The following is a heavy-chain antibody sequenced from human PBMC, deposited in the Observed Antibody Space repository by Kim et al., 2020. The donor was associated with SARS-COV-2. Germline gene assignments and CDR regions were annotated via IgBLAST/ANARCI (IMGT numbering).Heavy chain of an antibody. CDR3: ARDASCYDILTGPSRGHWFDP. Sequence: GGSLRLSCVASGFTFSSYSMHWVRQAPGKGLEWVSSISSSSSYIYYADSVKGRFTISRDNAKNSLYLQMNSLRAEDTAVYYCARDASCYDILTGPSRGHWFDPWGHGTLVTVSS. V-gene: IGHV3-21*01. J-gene: IGHJ5*02. CDR2: ISSSSSYI. CDR1: GFTFSSYS. D-gene: IGHD3-9*01.